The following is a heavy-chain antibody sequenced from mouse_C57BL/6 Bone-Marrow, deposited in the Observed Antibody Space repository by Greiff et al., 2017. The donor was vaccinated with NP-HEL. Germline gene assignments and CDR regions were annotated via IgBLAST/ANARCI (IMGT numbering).Heavy chain of an antibody. D-gene: IGHD2-4*01. CDR2: SRNKANDYTT. V-gene: IGHV7-1*01. CDR3: ARDADDYDYGFAY. Sequence: EVHLVESGGGLVQSGRSLRLSCATSGFTFSDFYMEWVRQAPGKGLEWIAASRNKANDYTTEYRASVKGRFIVSRDTSQSILYLQMNALRAEDTAIYYCARDADDYDYGFAYWGQGTLVTVSA. J-gene: IGHJ3*01. CDR1: GFTFSDFY.